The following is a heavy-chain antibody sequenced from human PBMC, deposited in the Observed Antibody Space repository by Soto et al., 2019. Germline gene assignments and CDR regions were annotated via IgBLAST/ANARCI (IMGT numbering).Heavy chain of an antibody. CDR2: IYFDGITT. J-gene: IGHJ4*02. CDR3: ARGGAMGVDY. D-gene: IGHD1-26*01. Sequence: GGSLRLSCTASGFTFDTHWMHWVRQAPGKGLVWVSRIYFDGITTNYADSVKGRLTVSRDNAKNTVYLHVNTLRDEDTAVYYCARGGAMGVDYWGQGTLVTVSS. CDR1: GFTFDTHW. V-gene: IGHV3-74*01.